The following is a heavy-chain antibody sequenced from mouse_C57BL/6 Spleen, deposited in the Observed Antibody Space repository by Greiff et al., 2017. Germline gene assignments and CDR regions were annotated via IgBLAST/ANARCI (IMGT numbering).Heavy chain of an antibody. J-gene: IGHJ2*01. V-gene: IGHV6-6*01. CDR3: TRRGTGTGDYFDY. D-gene: IGHD4-1*01. CDR2: IRNKANNHAT. Sequence: EVKLVESGGGLVQPGGSMKLSCAASGFTFSDAWMDWVRQSPEKGLEWVAEIRNKANNHATYYAESVKGRFTISRDDSKSSVYLQMNSLRAEDTGIYYCTRRGTGTGDYFDYWGQGTTLTVSS. CDR1: GFTFSDAW.